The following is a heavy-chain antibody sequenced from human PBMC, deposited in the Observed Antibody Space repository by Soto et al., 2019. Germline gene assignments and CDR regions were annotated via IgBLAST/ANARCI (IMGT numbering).Heavy chain of an antibody. CDR1: GFTFSSYA. CDR2: ISYDGSNK. V-gene: IGHV3-30-3*01. Sequence: QVQLVESGGGVVQPGRSLRLSCAASGFTFSSYAMHWARQAPGKGLEWVAVISYDGSNKYYADSVKGRFTISRDNSKNTLYLQMNSLRAEDTAVYYCASITMVRGVIYWGQGTLVTVSS. J-gene: IGHJ4*02. D-gene: IGHD3-10*01. CDR3: ASITMVRGVIY.